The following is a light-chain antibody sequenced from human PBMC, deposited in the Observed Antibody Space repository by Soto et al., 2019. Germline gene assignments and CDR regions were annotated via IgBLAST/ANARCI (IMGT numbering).Light chain of an antibody. CDR2: WAS. J-gene: IGKJ2*01. Sequence: DIVLTQSPDFLAVSMGQRASLNCTSSQSLFYSSNRKNYLAWFQQKPGQAPQLLLFWASTRGSGVPDRFSGRGSGTDFTLAISSLKAEGVAVYYCQQYFRGDSVGQGAKVEIK. V-gene: IGKV4-1*01. CDR1: QSLFYSSNRKNY. CDR3: QQYFRGDS.